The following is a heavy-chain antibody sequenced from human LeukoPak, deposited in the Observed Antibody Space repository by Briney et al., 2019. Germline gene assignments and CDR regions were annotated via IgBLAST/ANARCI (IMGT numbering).Heavy chain of an antibody. V-gene: IGHV1-18*01. CDR2: ISTYNGYS. J-gene: IGHJ4*02. D-gene: IGHD6-13*01. CDR3: AKNSSSGYSDY. Sequence: ASVKVSCKTSGYTFTSSGITWVRQAPGQGLEWMGWISTYNGYSKYAQNLQGRVTMTADTSTSTAYMELSSLRSDNTAVYYCAKNSSSGYSDYWGQGTLVTVSS. CDR1: GYTFTSSG.